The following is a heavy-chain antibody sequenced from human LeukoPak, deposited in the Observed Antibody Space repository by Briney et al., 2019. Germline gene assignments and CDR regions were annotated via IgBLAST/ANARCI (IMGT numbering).Heavy chain of an antibody. J-gene: IGHJ6*03. CDR2: IYYSGST. CDR3: ARQRYDFWSGYYTDYYYYYMDV. D-gene: IGHD3-3*01. CDR1: GGSISSSSYY. Sequence: PSETLSLTCTVSGGSISSSSYYWGWLRQPPGKGLEWIGSIYYSGSTYYNPSLKSRVTISVDTSKNQFSLKLSSVTAADTAVYYCARQRYDFWSGYYTDYYYYYMDVWAKGPRSPSP. V-gene: IGHV4-39*01.